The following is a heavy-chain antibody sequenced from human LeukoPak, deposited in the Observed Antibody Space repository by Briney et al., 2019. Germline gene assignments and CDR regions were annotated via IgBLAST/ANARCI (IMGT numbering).Heavy chain of an antibody. D-gene: IGHD2-21*01. Sequence: TSETLSLTCTVSGGSISNSFWSWIRQPAGKGLEWIGRIYTDGSTNSNPSLRSRATMSLDTSKNQFFLKLTSVTAADTAVYYCARAPSGCGGTCAFDYWGQGTLVTVSS. J-gene: IGHJ4*02. CDR2: IYTDGST. V-gene: IGHV4-4*07. CDR3: ARAPSGCGGTCAFDY. CDR1: GGSISNSF.